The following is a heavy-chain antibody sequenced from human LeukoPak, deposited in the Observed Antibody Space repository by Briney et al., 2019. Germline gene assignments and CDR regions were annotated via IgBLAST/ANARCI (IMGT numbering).Heavy chain of an antibody. J-gene: IGHJ6*04. CDR3: AGDRNNYSYTPSLFGGIDV. V-gene: IGHV1-18*04. CDR1: GYPFTSYG. CDR2: TSAHNGNT. Sequence: GASVKVSCKASGYPFTSYGITWVRQAPGQGLEWMGRTSAHNGNTNYAQKFQGRVTMTTDTSTITAYMELRSLRSDDTAVYYCAGDRNNYSYTPSLFGGIDVCGRGTTVTVSS. D-gene: IGHD5-18*01.